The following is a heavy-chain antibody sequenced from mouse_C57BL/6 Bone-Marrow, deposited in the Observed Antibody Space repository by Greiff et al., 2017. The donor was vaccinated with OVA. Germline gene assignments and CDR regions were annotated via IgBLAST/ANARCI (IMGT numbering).Heavy chain of an antibody. J-gene: IGHJ4*01. Sequence: VQLQQPGAELVKPGASVKLSCKASGYTFTSYWMHWVKQRPGQGLEWIGMIHPNSGSTNYNEKFKSKATLTVDKSSSTAYMQLSSLTSEDSAVYYGAGSPAYQWYAMDDWGQGTSVTVSS. CDR1: GYTFTSYW. CDR3: AGSPAYQWYAMDD. CDR2: IHPNSGST. D-gene: IGHD1-3*01. V-gene: IGHV1-64*01.